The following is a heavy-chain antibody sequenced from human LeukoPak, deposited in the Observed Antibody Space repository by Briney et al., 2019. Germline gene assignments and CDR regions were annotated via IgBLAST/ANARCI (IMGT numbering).Heavy chain of an antibody. CDR3: ARHGRCMVRGVCNDY. D-gene: IGHD3-10*01. CDR1: GYTFSRNG. CDR2: ISAYNGNT. V-gene: IGHV1-18*01. J-gene: IGHJ4*02. Sequence: ASVKVSCKASGYTFSRNGVSWVRQAPGQGLEWLGWISAYNGNTNYAQKFQGRVIVTTDTSTSTTYMELSSLRSEDTAVYYCARHGRCMVRGVCNDYWGQGTLVTVSS.